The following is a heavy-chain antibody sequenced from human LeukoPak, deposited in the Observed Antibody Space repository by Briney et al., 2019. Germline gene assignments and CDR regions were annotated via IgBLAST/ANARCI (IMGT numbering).Heavy chain of an antibody. Sequence: GGSLRLSCAASGFTFSSYAMGWVRQAPGKGLAWVSSISSGGVSTYYAGSVKGRFTISRDNSKNTLSLQMNSLRAEDTAVYYCAKEYYESSSSYYDDAFDIWGQGTMVTVSS. CDR3: AKEYYESSSSYYDDAFDI. CDR1: GFTFSSYA. D-gene: IGHD3-22*01. V-gene: IGHV3-23*01. CDR2: ISSGGVST. J-gene: IGHJ3*02.